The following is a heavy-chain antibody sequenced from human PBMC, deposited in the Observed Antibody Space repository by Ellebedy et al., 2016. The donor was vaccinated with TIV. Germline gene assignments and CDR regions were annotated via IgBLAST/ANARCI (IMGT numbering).Heavy chain of an antibody. J-gene: IGHJ4*02. V-gene: IGHV3-33*01. CDR1: GFTFSSYG. CDR2: IRNDGNNA. CDR3: AREQSPYYDILTDSFDY. Sequence: GESLKISCAASGFTFSSYGMHWVRQAPGKGLEWVAAIRNDGNNAYYADSVKGRFTISKENSKNTLYLQMDSLRAEDTAVYYCAREQSPYYDILTDSFDYWGQGSLVTVSS. D-gene: IGHD3-9*01.